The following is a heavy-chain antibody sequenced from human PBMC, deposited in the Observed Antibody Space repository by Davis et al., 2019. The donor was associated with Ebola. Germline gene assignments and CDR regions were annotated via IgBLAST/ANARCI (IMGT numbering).Heavy chain of an antibody. CDR2: INHSGGST. V-gene: IGHV1-46*01. Sequence: ASVKVSCKASGYTFTRYYIHWVRQAPRQGLEWMGIINHSGGSTSYAQKFQGRVTMTRDTSTSTVSMELSSLTSEDTAVYYCARDPDSLVQGVAHHGMDVWGQGTTVTVSS. CDR1: GYTFTRYY. J-gene: IGHJ6*02. D-gene: IGHD3-10*01. CDR3: ARDPDSLVQGVAHHGMDV.